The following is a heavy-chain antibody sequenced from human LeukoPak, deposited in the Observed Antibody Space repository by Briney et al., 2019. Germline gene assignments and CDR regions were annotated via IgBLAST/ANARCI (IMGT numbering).Heavy chain of an antibody. J-gene: IGHJ4*02. V-gene: IGHV4-31*03. CDR1: GGSISSGGYY. Sequence: SQTLSLTCTVSGGSISSGGYYWSWIRQHPGKGLEWNGYIYYSGSTYYNPSLKSRVTISVDTSKNQFSLKLSSVTAADTAVYYCARATLTYYYDSSGYYFGYWGQGTLVTVSS. CDR2: IYYSGST. CDR3: ARATLTYYYDSSGYYFGY. D-gene: IGHD3-22*01.